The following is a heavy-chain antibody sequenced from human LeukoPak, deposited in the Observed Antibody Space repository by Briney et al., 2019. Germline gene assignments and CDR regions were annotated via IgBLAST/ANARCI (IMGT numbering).Heavy chain of an antibody. CDR3: ARESYRDPYFDY. Sequence: PGGSLRLSCAASGFTFNNYAMSWVRQAPGKGLEWVANIKQDGSEKYYVDSVKGRFTISRDNAKNSLYLQMNSLRAEDTAVYYCARESYRDPYFDYWGQGTLVTVSS. CDR1: GFTFNNYA. V-gene: IGHV3-7*01. D-gene: IGHD1-26*01. J-gene: IGHJ4*02. CDR2: IKQDGSEK.